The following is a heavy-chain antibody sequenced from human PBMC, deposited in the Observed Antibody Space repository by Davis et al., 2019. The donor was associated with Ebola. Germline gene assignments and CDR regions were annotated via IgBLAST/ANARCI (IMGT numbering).Heavy chain of an antibody. D-gene: IGHD6-13*01. CDR2: IGTSGDP. CDR3: ATRDTSSNCFGFYP. J-gene: IGHJ5*02. CDR1: GFTFIPSA. V-gene: IGHV3-23*01. Sequence: GSSLRPSFPPPGFTFIPSAMSCARQVPRKGLEWVSTIGTSGDPYYANSVRGRLTIFRDNFKKTVYLQMDSLRADDTAVYYCATRDTSSNCFGFYPWGQGTLVTVSS.